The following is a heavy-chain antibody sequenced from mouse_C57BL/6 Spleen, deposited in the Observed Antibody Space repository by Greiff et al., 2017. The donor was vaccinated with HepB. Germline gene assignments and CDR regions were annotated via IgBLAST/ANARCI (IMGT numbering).Heavy chain of an antibody. CDR2: IRNKANNHAT. CDR1: GFTFSDAW. J-gene: IGHJ1*03. V-gene: IGHV6-6*01. Sequence: EVQVVESGGGLVQPGGSMKLSCAASGFTFSDAWMDWVRQSPEKGLEWVAEIRNKANNHATYYAESVKGRFTISRDDSKSSVYLQMNSLRAEDTGIYYCTRTATRYFDVWGTGTTVTVSS. D-gene: IGHD3-3*01. CDR3: TRTATRYFDV.